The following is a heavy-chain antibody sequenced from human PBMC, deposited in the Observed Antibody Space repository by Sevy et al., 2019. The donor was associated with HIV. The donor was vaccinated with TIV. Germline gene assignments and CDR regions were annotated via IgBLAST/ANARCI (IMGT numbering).Heavy chain of an antibody. CDR1: GFTFSDYY. CDR2: ISSSGSTI. Sequence: GGSLRLSCAASGFTFSDYYMSWIRQAPGEGLEWVSYISSSGSTIYYADSVKGRFTISRDNAKNSLYLQMNSLRAEDTAVYYCAGYYDFWSGYPGMDVWGQGTTVTVSS. D-gene: IGHD3-3*01. CDR3: AGYYDFWSGYPGMDV. J-gene: IGHJ6*02. V-gene: IGHV3-11*01.